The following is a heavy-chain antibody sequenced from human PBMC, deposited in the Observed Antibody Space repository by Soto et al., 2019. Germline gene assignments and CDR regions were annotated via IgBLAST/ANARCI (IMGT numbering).Heavy chain of an antibody. V-gene: IGHV3-74*01. CDR2: INGDGTST. J-gene: IGHJ4*02. Sequence: GGALRLSCAASGFTFRNYWMHWVRQAPGKGLVWVSRINGDGTSTFYADSVKGRFTISRDNAKNTLHLQMNSLRVEDTALYYCVSARSGVLFDHWGLGTLVTVS. D-gene: IGHD3-3*01. CDR1: GFTFRNYW. CDR3: VSARSGVLFDH.